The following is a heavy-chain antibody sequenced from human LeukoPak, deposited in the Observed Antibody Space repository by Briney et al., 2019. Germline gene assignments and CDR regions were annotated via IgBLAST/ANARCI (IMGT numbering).Heavy chain of an antibody. CDR2: IRSRTEGATT. CDR3: TTYSSCGYDCCGWFDS. J-gene: IGHJ5*01. V-gene: IGHV3-15*01. Sequence: GGSLRLSCAASGFTFSTAALAWVRQAPGKGPEWVGRIRSRTEGATTDYAASVRGRFTISRDDLDNTVHLQMNSLKTEDSALYYCTTYSSCGYDCCGWFDSWGLGTLVTVSS. CDR1: GFTFSTAA. D-gene: IGHD2-21*02.